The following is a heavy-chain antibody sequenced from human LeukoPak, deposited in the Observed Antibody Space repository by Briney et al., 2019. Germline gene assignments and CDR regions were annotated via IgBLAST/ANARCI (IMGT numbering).Heavy chain of an antibody. CDR2: IKQDGSEI. V-gene: IGHV3-7*01. D-gene: IGHD3-10*01. Sequence: GGSLRLSCAASGFTFSNYWMSWVRQAPGKGLEWVANIKQDGSEIYYADSVKGRFSISRDNAKNSLYLQMNSLRAEDTAVYYCARVLLWFGEFTAPFDYWGQGSWVTVSS. J-gene: IGHJ4*02. CDR3: ARVLLWFGEFTAPFDY. CDR1: GFTFSNYW.